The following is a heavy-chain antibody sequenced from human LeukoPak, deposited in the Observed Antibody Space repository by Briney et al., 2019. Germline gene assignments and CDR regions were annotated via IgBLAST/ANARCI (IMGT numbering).Heavy chain of an antibody. CDR2: FDLEDGET. CDR1: GYTGIELS. V-gene: IGHV1-24*01. CDR3: ATHTIFGVVTYASLI. Sequence: ASVKVSCKLSGYTGIELSMHWVRQAPGKGLEWMGGFDLEDGETKYAQKFQGRVTMTEDTSTDTAYMELSSLTSEDTAVYYCATHTIFGVVTYASLIWGRGTLVTVSS. D-gene: IGHD3-3*01. J-gene: IGHJ3*02.